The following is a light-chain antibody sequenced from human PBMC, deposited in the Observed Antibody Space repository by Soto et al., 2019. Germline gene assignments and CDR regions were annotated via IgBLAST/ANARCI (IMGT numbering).Light chain of an antibody. J-gene: IGKJ2*01. CDR3: QHYNSYSTT. CDR2: KAS. CDR1: QSISSW. V-gene: IGKV1-5*03. Sequence: IQMTQSPSTLSASVGDRVTITCRASQSISSWLAWYQQKPGKAPKLLIYKASSLESGVPSRFSGSGSGTEFTLTISSLQPDDFATYYCQHYNSYSTTFGQGPKLEIK.